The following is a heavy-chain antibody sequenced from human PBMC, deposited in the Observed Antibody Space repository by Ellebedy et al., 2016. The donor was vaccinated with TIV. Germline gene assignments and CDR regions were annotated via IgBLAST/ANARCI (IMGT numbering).Heavy chain of an antibody. Sequence: AALVKVSCKASGYTFTTFAIHWVRQAPGQSPEWMGWINVADANTKYSQKFQGRVTFTRDTSANTVYMHLSSLRSEDSAVYYCARDPLGYCSGGSCTNNWFDPWGQGTLVTVSS. CDR2: INVADANT. D-gene: IGHD2-15*01. CDR3: ARDPLGYCSGGSCTNNWFDP. CDR1: GYTFTTFA. J-gene: IGHJ5*02. V-gene: IGHV1-3*01.